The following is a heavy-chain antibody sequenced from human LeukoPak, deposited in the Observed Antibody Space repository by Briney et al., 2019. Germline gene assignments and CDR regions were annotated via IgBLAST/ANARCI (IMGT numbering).Heavy chain of an antibody. D-gene: IGHD2-15*01. Sequence: GGSLRLSCAPSGVSLSTYAMSWVRQAPGGGVEWVSAISGSGDKTYHAVSVKGRFTISKDNSENRLSLQMDSLRAEDTAVYFCAKDTTAWWYHRAYMNVWGKGTTVTVSS. CDR2: ISGSGDKT. V-gene: IGHV3-23*01. CDR3: AKDTTAWWYHRAYMNV. J-gene: IGHJ6*03. CDR1: GVSLSTYA.